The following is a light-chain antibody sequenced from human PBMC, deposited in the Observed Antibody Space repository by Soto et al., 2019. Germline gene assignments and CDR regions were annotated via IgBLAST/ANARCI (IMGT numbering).Light chain of an antibody. V-gene: IGKV3-11*01. Sequence: VMTQSPDTLSLSPGEGASLSCRASQSVHTFLAWYQQKPGQPPRLLIYGASTRATGVPARFSGSGSGTDFTLTISSLEPEDFAVYYCHQRSNWPPDTFGQGTRLEIK. CDR2: GAS. CDR1: QSVHTF. J-gene: IGKJ5*01. CDR3: HQRSNWPPDT.